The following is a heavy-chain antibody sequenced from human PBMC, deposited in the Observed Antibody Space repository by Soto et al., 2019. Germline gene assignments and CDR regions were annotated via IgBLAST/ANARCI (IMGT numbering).Heavy chain of an antibody. Sequence: QVPLVQSGAEVKKPGASVKVSCKVSGYTLTELSMHWVRQAPGKGLEWMGGFDPEDGETIYAQKFQGRVTMTEDTSTDTAYMELSSLRSEDTAVYYCAAYDYVWGSYRYKGAGMGWYWGQGTLVTVSS. CDR1: GYTLTELS. J-gene: IGHJ4*02. CDR2: FDPEDGET. V-gene: IGHV1-24*01. CDR3: AAYDYVWGSYRYKGAGMGWY. D-gene: IGHD3-16*02.